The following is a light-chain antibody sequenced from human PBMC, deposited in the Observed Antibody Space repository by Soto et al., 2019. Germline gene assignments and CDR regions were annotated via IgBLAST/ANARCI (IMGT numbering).Light chain of an antibody. CDR2: EVS. Sequence: QSVLTQPPSASGSPGQSVTISCTGTSSYVGGYNYVSWYQQHPGKAPKLMIYEVSKRPSGVPDRSSGSKSGNTASLTVSGLQAEDEADYYCSSFAGNSNSVFGTGTKVTVL. CDR1: SSYVGGYNY. J-gene: IGLJ1*01. V-gene: IGLV2-8*01. CDR3: SSFAGNSNSV.